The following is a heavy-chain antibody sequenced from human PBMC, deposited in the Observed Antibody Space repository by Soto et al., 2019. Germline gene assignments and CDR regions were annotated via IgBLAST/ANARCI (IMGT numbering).Heavy chain of an antibody. V-gene: IGHV4-39*01. J-gene: IGHJ4*02. D-gene: IGHD2-2*01. CDR1: GDPISSSRYY. CDR2: IYYRGST. Sequence: QLQLQESGPGLVKPSETLSLTCTVSGDPISSSRYYWGWVRQPPGKGLEWIGSIYYRGSTYYSPSLKSRVTISVDTSKNQFSLKLSSVTAADTAVYYCARHLHPTTGYCPSTSCYHFDYWGQGTLVTVSS. CDR3: ARHLHPTTGYCPSTSCYHFDY.